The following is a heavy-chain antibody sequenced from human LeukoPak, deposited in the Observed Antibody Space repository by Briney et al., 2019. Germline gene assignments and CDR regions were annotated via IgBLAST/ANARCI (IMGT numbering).Heavy chain of an antibody. CDR3: AKASSYGSGSYSKPCDY. V-gene: IGHV3-23*01. CDR2: IIGSGDST. CDR1: GFPFSSYA. Sequence: GSLSLSCAASGFPFSSYAMTWVRQAPGKGLEWVPAIIGSGDSTYYADSVKGRFTISRDNSKNTLYLQMNSLRADDTAVYYCAKASSYGSGSYSKPCDYWGQGTLVTVSS. J-gene: IGHJ4*02. D-gene: IGHD3-10*01.